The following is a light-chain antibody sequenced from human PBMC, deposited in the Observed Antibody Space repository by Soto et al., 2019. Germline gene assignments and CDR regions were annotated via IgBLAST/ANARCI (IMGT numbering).Light chain of an antibody. J-gene: IGKJ1*01. CDR2: RAS. Sequence: DIQMTQSPYPLSASDGDRVTITFRASHDIGTWLAWYQQKPEKAPKVLIYRASNLESGVPSRFSGSGSGTEFSLTINSLQADDFATYYCQEYHSFSWTFGQGTKVDIK. CDR3: QEYHSFSWT. CDR1: HDIGTW. V-gene: IGKV1-5*03.